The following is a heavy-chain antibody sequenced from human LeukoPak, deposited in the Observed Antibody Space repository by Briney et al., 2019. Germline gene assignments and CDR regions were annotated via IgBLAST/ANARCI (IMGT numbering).Heavy chain of an antibody. Sequence: SETLSLTCAVYGGSFSGYYWSWIRQPPGKGLEWIGEINHSGSTNYNPSLKSRVTISVDTSKNQFSLKLSSVTAADTAVYYRARGLRARKPVDPWGQGTLVTVSS. CDR2: INHSGST. CDR3: ARGLRARKPVDP. CDR1: GGSFSGYY. V-gene: IGHV4-34*01. J-gene: IGHJ5*02. D-gene: IGHD4-17*01.